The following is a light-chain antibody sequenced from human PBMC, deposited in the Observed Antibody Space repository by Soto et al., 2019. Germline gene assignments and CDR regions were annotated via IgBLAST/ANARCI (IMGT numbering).Light chain of an antibody. V-gene: IGLV1-51*01. CDR3: ATWDSRLSAVV. Sequence: QSVLTQPPSMSAAPGQKVPISCSGSSSNIGDNFVSWYQHLPGTAPKLLIFDNSERPSEIPDRFFGSKSGTIATLAMTGPQTGDEAVYYCATWDSRLSAVVFGGGTELTVL. CDR1: SSNIGDNF. CDR2: DNS. J-gene: IGLJ2*01.